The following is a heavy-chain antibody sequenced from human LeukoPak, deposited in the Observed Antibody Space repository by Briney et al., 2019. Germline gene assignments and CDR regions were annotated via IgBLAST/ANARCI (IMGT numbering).Heavy chain of an antibody. D-gene: IGHD5-18*01. CDR1: GFTFSSYA. CDR3: ARDSGWGYSYAYHPLGY. CDR2: ISYDGSNK. Sequence: PGGSLRLSCAASGFTFSSYAMHWVRQAPGKGLEWVAVISYDGSNKYYADSVKGRFTISRDNSKNTLYLQMNSLRAEDTAVYYCARDSGWGYSYAYHPLGYWGQGTLVTVSS. V-gene: IGHV3-30-3*01. J-gene: IGHJ4*02.